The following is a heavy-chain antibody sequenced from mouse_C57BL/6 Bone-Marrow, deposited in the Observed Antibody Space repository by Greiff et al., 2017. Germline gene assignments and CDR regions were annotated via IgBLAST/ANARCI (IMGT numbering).Heavy chain of an antibody. CDR2: INPYNGDT. J-gene: IGHJ3*01. Sequence: VQLQQSGPELVKPGASVKISCKASGYSFTGYFMNWVMQSHGKSLEWIGRINPYNGDTFYNQKFKGKATLTVDKSSSTAHMELRSLTSEDSAVYYGARGHYYYGSSPWFAYWGQGTLVTVSA. CDR3: ARGHYYYGSSPWFAY. D-gene: IGHD1-1*01. CDR1: GYSFTGYF. V-gene: IGHV1-20*01.